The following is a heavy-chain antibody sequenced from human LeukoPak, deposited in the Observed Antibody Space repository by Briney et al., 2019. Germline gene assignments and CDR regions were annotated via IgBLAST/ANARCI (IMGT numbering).Heavy chain of an antibody. Sequence: PGGSLRLSCAASGFTFSSYAMSWVRQAPGKGLEWVSAISGSGGSTYYADSVKGRFTISRDNSKNTLYLQVNSLRAEDTAVYYCAKGYSNSGTGYYYYMDVWGKGTTVTVSS. CDR1: GFTFSSYA. J-gene: IGHJ6*03. CDR2: ISGSGGST. D-gene: IGHD4-11*01. V-gene: IGHV3-23*01. CDR3: AKGYSNSGTGYYYYMDV.